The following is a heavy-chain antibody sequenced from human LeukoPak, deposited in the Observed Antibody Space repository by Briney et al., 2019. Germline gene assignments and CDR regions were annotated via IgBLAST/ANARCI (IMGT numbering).Heavy chain of an antibody. D-gene: IGHD3-10*01. Sequence: PGGSLRLSCPASGFTFSNYAMSWVRQAPGKGLEWVSGISDTGTNTYFADSVKGRFTISRDNSKNTLYLQMNSLRAEDTAVYYCARDLGGSGSPFDYWGQGTLVTVSS. J-gene: IGHJ4*02. CDR1: GFTFSNYA. V-gene: IGHV3-23*01. CDR2: ISDTGTNT. CDR3: ARDLGGSGSPFDY.